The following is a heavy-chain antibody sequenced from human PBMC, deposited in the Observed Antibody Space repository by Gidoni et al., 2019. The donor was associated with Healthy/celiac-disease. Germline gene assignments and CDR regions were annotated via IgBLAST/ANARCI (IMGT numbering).Heavy chain of an antibody. Sequence: QVQLVESGGGVVQPWRSLRLSCAASGFTFSSYGMHWVRQAPGKGLEWVAVISYDGSNKYYADSVKGRFTISRDNSKNTLYLQMNSLRAEDTAVYYCAKLAVAGPQVFDYWGQGTLVTVSS. D-gene: IGHD6-19*01. V-gene: IGHV3-30*18. CDR3: AKLAVAGPQVFDY. CDR1: GFTFSSYG. J-gene: IGHJ4*02. CDR2: ISYDGSNK.